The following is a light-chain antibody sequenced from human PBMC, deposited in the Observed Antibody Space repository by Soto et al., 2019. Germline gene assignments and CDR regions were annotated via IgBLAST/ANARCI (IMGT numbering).Light chain of an antibody. CDR1: SSDVGAYNF. Sequence: QSVLTQPASVSGSPGQSITISCTGTSSDVGAYNFVSWHQQHPGKAPNLMIYNVYDRPSGISYRFSGSKSGNTASLTISGLQGEDEADYYCSAYTVSRTYVFGTGTKVTV. CDR3: SAYTVSRTYV. J-gene: IGLJ1*01. V-gene: IGLV2-14*03. CDR2: NVY.